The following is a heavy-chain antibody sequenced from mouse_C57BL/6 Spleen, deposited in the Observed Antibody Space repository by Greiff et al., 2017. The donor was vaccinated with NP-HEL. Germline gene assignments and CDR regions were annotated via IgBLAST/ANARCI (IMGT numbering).Heavy chain of an antibody. CDR2: INPNNGGT. CDR3: ARWAQATPWFAY. J-gene: IGHJ3*01. D-gene: IGHD3-2*02. CDR1: GYTFTDYY. Sequence: VQLQQSGPELVKPGASVKISCKASGYTFTDYYMNWVKQSHGKSLEWIGDINPNNGGTSYNQKFKGKATLTVDKSSSTAYMELRSLTSEDSAVYYCARWAQATPWFAYWGQGTLVTVSA. V-gene: IGHV1-26*01.